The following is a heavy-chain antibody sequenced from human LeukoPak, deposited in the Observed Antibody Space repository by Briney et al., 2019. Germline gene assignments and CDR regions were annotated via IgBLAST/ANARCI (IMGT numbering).Heavy chain of an antibody. Sequence: GGSLRLSCAASGFTFSSYGMHWVRQAPGKGLEWVAVISYDGSNKYYADSVKGRFTISRDNSKNTLYLQMNSLRAEDTAVYYCANSRGSYPDYWGQGTLVTVSS. CDR1: GFTFSSYG. D-gene: IGHD1-26*01. CDR3: ANSRGSYPDY. CDR2: ISYDGSNK. V-gene: IGHV3-30*18. J-gene: IGHJ4*02.